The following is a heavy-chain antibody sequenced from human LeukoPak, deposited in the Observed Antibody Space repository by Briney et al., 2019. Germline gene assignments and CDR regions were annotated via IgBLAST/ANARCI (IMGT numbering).Heavy chain of an antibody. CDR1: GGSFSGYY. D-gene: IGHD6-19*01. CDR2: INHSGST. J-gene: IGHJ6*02. V-gene: IGHV4-34*01. CDR3: ARGRPLRIAVAGTRYYYYGMDV. Sequence: PSETLSLTCAVYGGSFSGYYWSWIRQPPGKGLEWIGEINHSGSTNYNPSLKSRVTISVDTSKNQFSLKLSSVTAADTAVYYCARGRPLRIAVAGTRYYYYGMDVWGQGTTVTVSS.